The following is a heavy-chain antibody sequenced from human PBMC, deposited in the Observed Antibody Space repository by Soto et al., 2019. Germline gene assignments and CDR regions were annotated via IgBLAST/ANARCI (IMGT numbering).Heavy chain of an antibody. J-gene: IGHJ5*02. CDR2: IYYSGST. CDR3: ARNHMGTVVPVRFDP. V-gene: IGHV4-39*01. D-gene: IGHD2-2*01. CDR1: GGSISSSSYY. Sequence: PSETLSLTCTVSGGSISSSSYYRGWIRQPPGKGLEWIGSIYYSGSTYYNPSLKSRVTISVDTSKNQFSLQLSSVTAADTAVYYCARNHMGTVVPVRFDPPGQGTLVTVSS.